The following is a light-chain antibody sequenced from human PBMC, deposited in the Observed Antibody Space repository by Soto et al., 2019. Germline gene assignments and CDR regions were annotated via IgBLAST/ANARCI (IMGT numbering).Light chain of an antibody. CDR1: RSDVGGYNY. CDR2: EVN. J-gene: IGLJ1*01. Sequence: QSALTQPASVSGSPGKSITISCTGTRSDVGGYNYVSWYQQHPGKAPKLMMYEVNNRPSGVSNRFSGSKSGNTASLTISGLQTEDEADYYCSSYASSSTPHVFGTGTKLTVL. V-gene: IGLV2-14*01. CDR3: SSYASSSTPHV.